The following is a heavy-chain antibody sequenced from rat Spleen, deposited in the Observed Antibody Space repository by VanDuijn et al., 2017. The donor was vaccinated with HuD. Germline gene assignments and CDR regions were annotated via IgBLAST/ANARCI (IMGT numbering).Heavy chain of an antibody. CDR2: ISYDGSST. Sequence: EVQLVESDGGLVQPGRSLKLSCAASGFTFSDYYMAWVRQAPTKGLEWVATISYDGSSTYYRDSVKGRFTISRDNAKSTLYLQMDSLRSEDTATYYCARHGGLQNWFAYWGQGTLVTVSS. D-gene: IGHD3-2*01. CDR1: GFTFSDYY. J-gene: IGHJ3*01. CDR3: ARHGGLQNWFAY. V-gene: IGHV5-29*01.